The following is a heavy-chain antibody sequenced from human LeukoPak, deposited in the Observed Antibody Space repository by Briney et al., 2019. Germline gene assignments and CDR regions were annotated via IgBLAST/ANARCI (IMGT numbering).Heavy chain of an antibody. CDR3: ASGLVRGAAAGTVDY. D-gene: IGHD6-13*01. Sequence: PGGSLRLSCAASRLTLSSYSMNWVRQAPGKGLEWVSSISSSSSYIYYADSVKGRFTISRDNAKNSLYLQMNSLRTEDTAVYYCASGLVRGAAAGTVDYWGQGTLVTVSS. V-gene: IGHV3-21*01. CDR1: RLTLSSYS. CDR2: ISSSSSYI. J-gene: IGHJ4*02.